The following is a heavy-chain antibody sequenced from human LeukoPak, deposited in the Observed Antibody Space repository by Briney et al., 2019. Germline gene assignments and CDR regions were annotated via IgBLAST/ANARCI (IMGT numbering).Heavy chain of an antibody. D-gene: IGHD3-22*01. CDR1: VGTFSIYA. J-gene: IGHJ3*02. CDR3: AGRGYYDSIWFLDHAFDI. Sequence: SVTVSCKASVGTFSIYAISWARQAPGQGLEWMGGSIPSFGTANYAQKFQGRVTITADESTITAYMELSSLSSEHTAVSYCAGRGYYDSIWFLDHAFDIWGQGTMVTVSS. CDR2: SIPSFGTA. V-gene: IGHV1-69*13.